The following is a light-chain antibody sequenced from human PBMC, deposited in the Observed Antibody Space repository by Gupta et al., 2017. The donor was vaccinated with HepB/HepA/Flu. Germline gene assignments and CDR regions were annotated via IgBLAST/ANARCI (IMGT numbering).Light chain of an antibody. CDR2: GAS. V-gene: IGKV3-15*01. CDR3: QQYNNWPLT. Sequence: IVMMQSPATLSVSPGERATLSCRASQSVSSNLAWYQQKPGQAPGLLIYGASTRATGIPARFSGSGSGTEFTLTISSLQSEDFAVYYCQQYNNWPLTFGGGTKVEIK. J-gene: IGKJ4*01. CDR1: QSVSSN.